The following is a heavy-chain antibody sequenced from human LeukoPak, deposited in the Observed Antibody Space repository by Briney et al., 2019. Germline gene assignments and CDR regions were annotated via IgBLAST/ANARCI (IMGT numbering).Heavy chain of an antibody. Sequence: SETLSLTCTVSGYSITSGFYWGWIRQPPGKGLEWIGSIYHSGRTYYNPSLKSRVTISVDTSKYQFSLKLTSVTAADTALYYCARANYYDNSGYSRGAFDIWGPGTMVTVSS. J-gene: IGHJ3*02. CDR2: IYHSGRT. CDR3: ARANYYDNSGYSRGAFDI. CDR1: GYSITSGFY. D-gene: IGHD3-22*01. V-gene: IGHV4-38-2*02.